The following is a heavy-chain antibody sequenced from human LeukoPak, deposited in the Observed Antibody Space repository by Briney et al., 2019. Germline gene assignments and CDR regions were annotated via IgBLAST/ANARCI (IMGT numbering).Heavy chain of an antibody. CDR1: GYTFTSYD. J-gene: IGHJ4*02. D-gene: IGHD6-13*01. CDR3: ARGGSSWYVFDS. Sequence: ASVKVSCKASGYTFTSYDINWVRQATGQGLEWMVWMNPNSGNTGYAQKFQGRVTMTRNTSISTAYIELRSLLSEDAAVYYCARGGSSWYVFDSWGQGTLVTVSS. CDR2: MNPNSGNT. V-gene: IGHV1-8*01.